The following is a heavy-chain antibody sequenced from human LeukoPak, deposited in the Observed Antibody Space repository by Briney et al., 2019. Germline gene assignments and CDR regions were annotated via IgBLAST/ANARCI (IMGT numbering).Heavy chain of an antibody. CDR1: GYTFTGYY. CDR2: INPNSGGT. CDR3: ATSPRLGSSSWIRDYYYYYMDV. V-gene: IGHV1-2*02. D-gene: IGHD6-13*01. J-gene: IGHJ6*03. Sequence: GASVKVSCKASGYTFTGYYMHWVRQAPGQGLEWMGWINPNSGGTNYAQKFQGRVTMTRDTSISTAYMELSRLRSDDTAVYYCATSPRLGSSSWIRDYYYYYMDVWGKGTTVAVSS.